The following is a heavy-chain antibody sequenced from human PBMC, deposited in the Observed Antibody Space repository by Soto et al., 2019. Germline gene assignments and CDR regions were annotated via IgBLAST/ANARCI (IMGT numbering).Heavy chain of an antibody. V-gene: IGHV3-7*01. CDR3: ANIVRCGGAFDS. Sequence: EVQLVESGGDLVQPGGSLRLSCAASGFTFSSYWMSWVRQAPGKGLEWVANIKPDGSEKIYVDSVKGRFTISRDNAKNSMYLQMNSLRAEETAVYDGANIVRCGGAFDSWGQGKMGAVSS. D-gene: IGHD4-17*01. J-gene: IGHJ3*02. CDR1: GFTFSSYW. CDR2: IKPDGSEK.